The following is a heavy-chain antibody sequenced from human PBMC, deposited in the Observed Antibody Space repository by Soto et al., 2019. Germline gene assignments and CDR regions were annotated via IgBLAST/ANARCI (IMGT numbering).Heavy chain of an antibody. Sequence: PVESLKLSCNGYGYRFAGYWITWVRQKPGKGLDWMGRIDPSDSQTYYSPSFRGHVTISVTKSITTVFLQWSSLRASDTAMYYCARQIYDSDTGPNFQYYFDSWGQGTPVTVSS. J-gene: IGHJ4*02. CDR2: IDPSDSQT. CDR3: ARQIYDSDTGPNFQYYFDS. V-gene: IGHV5-10-1*01. D-gene: IGHD3-22*01. CDR1: GYRFAGYW.